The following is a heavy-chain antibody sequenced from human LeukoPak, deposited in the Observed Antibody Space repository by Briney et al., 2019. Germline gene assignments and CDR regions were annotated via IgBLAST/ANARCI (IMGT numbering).Heavy chain of an antibody. J-gene: IGHJ3*02. D-gene: IGHD6-13*01. V-gene: IGHV1-2*02. CDR3: ARSPLVLFSDAFDI. Sequence: GASVKVSCKASGYTFTGYYMHWVRQAPGQGLERVGWINPNSGGTNYAQKFQGRVTMTRDTSISTAYMELSRLRSDDTAVYYCARSPLVLFSDAFDIWGKGQWSPSLQ. CDR1: GYTFTGYY. CDR2: INPNSGGT.